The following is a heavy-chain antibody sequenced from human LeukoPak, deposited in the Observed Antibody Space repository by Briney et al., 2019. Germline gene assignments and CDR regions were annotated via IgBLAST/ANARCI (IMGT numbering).Heavy chain of an antibody. J-gene: IGHJ4*02. Sequence: SETLSLTCTVTGGSIDSTNWWNWVRQLPGKGLEWIGEIHHDGRINYNPSLKSRVTLSVDKSKNQFSLRLNSVTAADTAMYYCARSHDHLWGNYPDYWGQGTLVTVSS. CDR2: IHHDGRI. CDR1: GGSIDSTNW. V-gene: IGHV4-4*02. D-gene: IGHD3-16*02. CDR3: ARSHDHLWGNYPDY.